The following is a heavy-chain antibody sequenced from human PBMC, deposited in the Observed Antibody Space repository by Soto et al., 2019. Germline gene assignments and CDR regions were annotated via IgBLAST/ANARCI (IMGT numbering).Heavy chain of an antibody. J-gene: IGHJ6*02. D-gene: IGHD1-26*01. V-gene: IGHV1-69*13. CDR3: ARVRNVGGAYYGMDV. CDR2: IIPIFGTA. CDR1: GGTFSSYA. Sequence: GASVKVSCKASGGTFSSYAISWVRQAPGQGLEWMGGIIPIFGTANYAQKFQGRVTITADESTSTAYMELSSLRSEDTPVYYCARVRNVGGAYYGMDVWGQGTTVTVSS.